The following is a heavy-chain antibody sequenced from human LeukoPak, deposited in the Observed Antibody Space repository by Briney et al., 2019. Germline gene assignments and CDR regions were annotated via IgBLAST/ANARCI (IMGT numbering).Heavy chain of an antibody. J-gene: IGHJ6*02. CDR2: ISAYNGNT. CDR3: ARRPHIVVVPAAFTDYYYYGMDV. D-gene: IGHD2-2*01. V-gene: IGHV1-18*01. CDR1: GYTFTSYG. Sequence: ASVKVSCKASGYTFTSYGISWVRQAPGQGLEWMGWISAYNGNTNYAQKLQGRVTMTTDTSTSTAYMELRSLRSDDTAVYYCARRPHIVVVPAAFTDYYYYGMDVWGQGTTVTVSS.